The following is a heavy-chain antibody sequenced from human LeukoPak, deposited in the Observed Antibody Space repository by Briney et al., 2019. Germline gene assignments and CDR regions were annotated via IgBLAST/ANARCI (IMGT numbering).Heavy chain of an antibody. D-gene: IGHD1-7*01. CDR1: GYRFSDFW. Sequence: GESLKISCKASGYRFSDFWVGWARQVPGKGLEWMGIIPIADSETTYSPSFQGQVTISADTSLNTAHLQWSSLTASDTAIYYCARRMRRHWNSDLWSFDYWGQGTLVSVSS. CDR2: IPIADSET. V-gene: IGHV5-51*01. J-gene: IGHJ4*02. CDR3: ARRMRRHWNSDLWSFDY.